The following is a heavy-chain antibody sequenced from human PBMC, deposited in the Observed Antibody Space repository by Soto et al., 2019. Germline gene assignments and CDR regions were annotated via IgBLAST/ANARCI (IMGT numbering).Heavy chain of an antibody. CDR2: ISAYNGNT. CDR3: ARVVAAFYYYYYGMDV. CDR1: GYTFTSYG. J-gene: IGHJ6*02. Sequence: ASVKVSFKASGYTFTSYGISWVRQAPGQGLEWMGWISAYNGNTNYAQKLQGRVTMTTDTSTSTAYMELRSLRSDDTAVYYCARVVAAFYYYYYGMDVWGQGTTVTVSS. V-gene: IGHV1-18*04. D-gene: IGHD2-15*01.